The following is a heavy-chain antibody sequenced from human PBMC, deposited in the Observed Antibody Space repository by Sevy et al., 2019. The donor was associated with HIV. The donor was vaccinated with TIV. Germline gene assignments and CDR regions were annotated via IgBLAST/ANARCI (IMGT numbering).Heavy chain of an antibody. J-gene: IGHJ6*04. Sequence: GGSLRLSCAASGFTFSSYWMSWVRQAPGKGLEWVAHIKVDGSERYYVDSVKGRLTISREKAKNSLYLQMNSLRAEDTAVYYCARDCSSTSCLWGLDVWGKGTTVTVSS. D-gene: IGHD2-2*01. CDR1: GFTFSSYW. V-gene: IGHV3-7*03. CDR3: ARDCSSTSCLWGLDV. CDR2: IKVDGSER.